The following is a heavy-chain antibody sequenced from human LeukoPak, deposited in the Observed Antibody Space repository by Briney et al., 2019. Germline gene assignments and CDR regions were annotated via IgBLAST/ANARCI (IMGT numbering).Heavy chain of an antibody. CDR2: IFYSGGT. CDR3: ARHRSAMANFDP. D-gene: IGHD2-2*01. J-gene: IGHJ5*02. Sequence: SETLSLTCTVSGGSISSYYWSWIRQPPGKGLEWIGYIFYSGGTNYNPSLKSRVTISVDTSKNQFSLRLSSVTAADAAVYYCARHRSAMANFDPWRQGTLVSVSS. V-gene: IGHV4-59*08. CDR1: GGSISSYY.